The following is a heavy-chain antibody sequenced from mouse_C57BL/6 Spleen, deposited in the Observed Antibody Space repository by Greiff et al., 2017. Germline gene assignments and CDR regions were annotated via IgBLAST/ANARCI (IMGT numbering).Heavy chain of an antibody. CDR1: GYTFTSYW. D-gene: IGHD1-1*01. CDR2: INPSSGYT. V-gene: IGHV1-7*01. Sequence: VQLQQSGAELAKPGASVKLSCKASGYTFTSYWMPWVKPRPGQGLEWIGYINPSSGYTKYNQKFKDKATLTADKSSSTAYMQLSRLTYEDSAVYYCAKGGLYYGSSHYFDYWGQGTTLTVSS. J-gene: IGHJ2*01. CDR3: AKGGLYYGSSHYFDY.